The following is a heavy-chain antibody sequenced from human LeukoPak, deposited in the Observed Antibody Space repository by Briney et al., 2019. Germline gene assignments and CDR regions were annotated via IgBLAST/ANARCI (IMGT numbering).Heavy chain of an antibody. V-gene: IGHV3-30*02. CDR2: IRYDGTNR. J-gene: IGHJ1*01. D-gene: IGHD2-15*01. Sequence: VGSLRLSCAPSGFTFSHFGMHWVRQAPGKGLEWVAFIRYDGTNRYYADLGKGRFTISRDNSKNALYLQMNSLRAEDTAVYYCVKVIYCNGDSCYGEYFQHWGQGTLVTVSS. CDR3: VKVIYCNGDSCYGEYFQH. CDR1: GFTFSHFG.